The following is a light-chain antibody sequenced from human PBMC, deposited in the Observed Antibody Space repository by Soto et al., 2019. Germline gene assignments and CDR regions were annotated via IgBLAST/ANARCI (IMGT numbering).Light chain of an antibody. CDR1: QSVLYSSNNKNY. V-gene: IGKV4-1*01. Sequence: DIVMTQSPDSLAVSLGERATINCKSSQSVLYSSNNKNYLAWYQQNPGQPPKLLISWASTRETGVPDRFSGSGSGADFTLTISSLQAEDVAVYYCQQYHTTPQTFGQGTKVEIK. CDR3: QQYHTTPQT. J-gene: IGKJ1*01. CDR2: WAS.